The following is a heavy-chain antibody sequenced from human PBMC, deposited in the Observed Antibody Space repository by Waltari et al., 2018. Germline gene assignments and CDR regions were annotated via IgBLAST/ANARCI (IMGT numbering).Heavy chain of an antibody. Sequence: QVQLQESGPGLVKPSETLSLTCTVSGGSISSYYVTWIRQRPGKGLEWIAYFYYSGSAKDNPSLRSRLTISVDTSKEEVSLKMRSVTAADTAVYYCASLGYVDYGIDYWGQGTQVTVSS. D-gene: IGHD4-17*01. J-gene: IGHJ4*02. CDR1: GGSISSYY. CDR3: ASLGYVDYGIDY. CDR2: FYYSGSA. V-gene: IGHV4-59*01.